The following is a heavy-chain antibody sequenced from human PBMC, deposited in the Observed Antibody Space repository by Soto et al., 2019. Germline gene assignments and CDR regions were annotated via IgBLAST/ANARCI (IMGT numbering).Heavy chain of an antibody. D-gene: IGHD3-9*01. Sequence: PSETLSLTCTVSGGSISSSSYYWGWIRQPPGKGLEWIGSIYYSGSTYYNPSLKSRVTISVDTSKNQFSLKLSSVTAADTAVYYCVSRDILTGYYSDYWGQGTLVTVSS. V-gene: IGHV4-39*01. CDR3: VSRDILTGYYSDY. CDR2: IYYSGST. J-gene: IGHJ4*02. CDR1: GGSISSSSYY.